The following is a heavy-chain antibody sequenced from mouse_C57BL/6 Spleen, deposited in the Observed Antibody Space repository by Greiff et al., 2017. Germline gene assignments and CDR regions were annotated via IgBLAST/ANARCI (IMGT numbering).Heavy chain of an antibody. J-gene: IGHJ2*01. CDR1: GYTFTSYW. CDR3: ARDYGSSPGY. Sequence: QVQLKQPGAELVRPGSSVKLSCKASGYTFTSYWMHWVKQRPIQGLEWIGNIDPSDSETHYNQKFKDKATLTVDKSSSTAYMQLSSLTSEASAVYYWARDYGSSPGYWGQGTTLTVSS. CDR2: IDPSDSET. V-gene: IGHV1-52*01. D-gene: IGHD1-1*01.